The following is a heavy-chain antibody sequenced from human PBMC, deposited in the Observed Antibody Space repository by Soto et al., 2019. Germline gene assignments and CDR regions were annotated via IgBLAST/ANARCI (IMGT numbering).Heavy chain of an antibody. Sequence: VQLQESGPGLVKPSETLSLTCTVSGGSIRSYYWSWIRQPPGKGLEWIGYIYYSGSTNYNPSLKSRVTISVDTSKNQFSLKLSSVTAADTAVYYCASQGRDGYNYVNYFDYWGQGTLVTVSS. CDR3: ASQGRDGYNYVNYFDY. CDR2: IYYSGST. D-gene: IGHD5-12*01. V-gene: IGHV4-59*08. CDR1: GGSIRSYY. J-gene: IGHJ4*02.